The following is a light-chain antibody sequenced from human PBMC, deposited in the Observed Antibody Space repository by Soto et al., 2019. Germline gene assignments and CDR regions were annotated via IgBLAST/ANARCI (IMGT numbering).Light chain of an antibody. CDR2: LDT. Sequence: QSVLTQPPSAASTPGQRVTLSCSGSSSNIGTFYVYWYQHLPETAPRLLIYLDTQRPSGVPDRFSGSKSGTSASLAISGLRSEDEGIYYCAAWDDSLNAYVFGTGTKVTV. CDR1: SSNIGTFY. J-gene: IGLJ1*01. CDR3: AAWDDSLNAYV. V-gene: IGLV1-47*02.